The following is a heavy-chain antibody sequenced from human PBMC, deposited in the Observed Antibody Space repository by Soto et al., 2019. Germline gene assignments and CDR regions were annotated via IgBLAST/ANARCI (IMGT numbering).Heavy chain of an antibody. CDR3: ARESIGCGGDCLDY. CDR2: IDTSGDAM. V-gene: IGHV3-48*03. CDR1: GFTFSNYE. J-gene: IGHJ4*02. Sequence: LRLSCAVSGFTFSNYERNWVRQAPGKGLEWISYIDTSGDAMFYADSVKGRFAVSRDNTMNSLYLQMNSLRAEDTAAYYCARESIGCGGDCLDYWGQGTLVTVSS. D-gene: IGHD2-21*01.